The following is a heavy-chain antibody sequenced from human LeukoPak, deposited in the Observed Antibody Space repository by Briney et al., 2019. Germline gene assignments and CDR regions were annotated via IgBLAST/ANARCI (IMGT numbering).Heavy chain of an antibody. Sequence: SETLSLTCTVSGYSISSGYYWGWIRQPPGKGLEWIGSIHHSGSTYNNPSLKSRVTISVDTSKKQFSLKLSSVTAADTAVYYCARDRRVGATDYWGQGTLVTVSS. J-gene: IGHJ4*02. V-gene: IGHV4-38-2*02. CDR1: GYSISSGYY. D-gene: IGHD1-26*01. CDR2: IHHSGST. CDR3: ARDRRVGATDY.